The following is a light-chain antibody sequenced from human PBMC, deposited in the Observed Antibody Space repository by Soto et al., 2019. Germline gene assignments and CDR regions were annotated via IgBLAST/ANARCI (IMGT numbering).Light chain of an antibody. J-gene: IGKJ1*01. CDR3: QQFNNYPWT. CDR1: QGISSA. CDR2: DAS. Sequence: AIQLTQSPSSLSASVGDRVTITCRASQGISSALVWYQQKPGKAPKLLIYDASSLESGVPSRFSGSGSGTDFTLTISSLQPEDFATYYCQQFNNYPWTFGQGTKVEIK. V-gene: IGKV1D-13*01.